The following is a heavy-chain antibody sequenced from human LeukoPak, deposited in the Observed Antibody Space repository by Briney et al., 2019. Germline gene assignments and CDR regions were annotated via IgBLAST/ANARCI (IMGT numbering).Heavy chain of an antibody. CDR2: ISGAGGST. CDR1: GFTFSSYA. V-gene: IGHV3-23*01. CDR3: VKLRTGTATNFDY. D-gene: IGHD1-1*01. J-gene: IGHJ4*02. Sequence: GGSLRLSCAASGFTFSSYAMSWVRQAPGKGLGWVSSISGAGGSTYYADSVKGRFTISRDNSKDTLYLQMNSLRAEDTAIYYCVKLRTGTATNFDYWGQGTLVTVSS.